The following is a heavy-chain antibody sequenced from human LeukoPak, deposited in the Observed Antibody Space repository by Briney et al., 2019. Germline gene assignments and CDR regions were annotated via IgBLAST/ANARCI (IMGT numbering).Heavy chain of an antibody. CDR2: ISGSSFYI. CDR3: ASSERVPSTYDDYAFDF. CDR1: GFTFSSYS. D-gene: IGHD4-17*01. V-gene: IGHV3-21*01. J-gene: IGHJ4*02. Sequence: GGSLRLSCAASGFTFSSYSMNWVRQAPGKGLEWVSSISGSSFYIYYADSVKGRFTISRDNAKNSLFLQMNSLRAEDTAVYYCASSERVPSTYDDYAFDFWGQGTLVTVSS.